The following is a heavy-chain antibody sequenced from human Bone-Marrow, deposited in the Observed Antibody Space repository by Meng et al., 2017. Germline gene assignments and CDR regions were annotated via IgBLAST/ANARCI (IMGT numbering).Heavy chain of an antibody. V-gene: IGHV2-5*02. CDR2: IYWDDDK. Sequence: SGPTLVKPTQTLTLTCTFSVFSLSTSGVGVGWIRQPPGKALEWLALIYWDDDKRYSPSLKSRITITKDTSKNQVVLTMTNMDPVDTATYYCAHINLYDFWSGYFKQYYFDYWGQGTLVTVSS. D-gene: IGHD3-3*01. J-gene: IGHJ4*02. CDR3: AHINLYDFWSGYFKQYYFDY. CDR1: VFSLSTSGVG.